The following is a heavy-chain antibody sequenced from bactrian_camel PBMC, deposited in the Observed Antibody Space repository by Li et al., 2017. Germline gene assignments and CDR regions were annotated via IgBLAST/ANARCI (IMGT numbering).Heavy chain of an antibody. J-gene: IGHJ6*01. CDR1: GYTYSSNC. V-gene: IGHV3-2*01. D-gene: IGHD2*01. CDR3: AAGTSLSGFYCDHRAPGRFGY. CDR2: IYTGDSST. Sequence: HVQLVESGGGSVQAGGSLRLSCAASGYTYSSNCMGWFRLAPGKEREAVASIYTGDSSTYYADSVKGRFTISEDNAKNTVYLQMNSLKPEDTAMYYYAAGTSLSGFYCDHRAPGRFGYWGQGTQVTVS.